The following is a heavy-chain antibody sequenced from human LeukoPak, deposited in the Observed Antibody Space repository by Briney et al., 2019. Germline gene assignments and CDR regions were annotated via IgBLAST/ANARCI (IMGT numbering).Heavy chain of an antibody. CDR3: ARQGVGYCSSTSCHGGNWFDP. CDR2: IYPGDSDT. D-gene: IGHD2-2*01. Sequence: GESLKISCKGSGYSFTSYWIGWVRQMPGKGLEWMGIIYPGDSDTRYSPSFQGQVTISADKSISTAYLQWSSLKASDTAMYYCARQGVGYCSSTSCHGGNWFDPWGQGTLVTVSS. V-gene: IGHV5-51*01. J-gene: IGHJ5*02. CDR1: GYSFTSYW.